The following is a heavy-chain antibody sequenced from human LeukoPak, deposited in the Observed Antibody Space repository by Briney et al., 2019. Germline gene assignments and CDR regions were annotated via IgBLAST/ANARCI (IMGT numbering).Heavy chain of an antibody. Sequence: GGSLRLSCAASGFKFDDYGMSWVRQAPGKGLEWVSGISWNGGNTGYADSVKGRFTISRDNAKNSLFLQVNSLRANDTAFYYCAREGIYCVNGVCYLDYWGQGTLVTVSS. V-gene: IGHV3-20*04. J-gene: IGHJ4*02. CDR3: AREGIYCVNGVCYLDY. CDR2: ISWNGGNT. D-gene: IGHD2-8*01. CDR1: GFKFDDYG.